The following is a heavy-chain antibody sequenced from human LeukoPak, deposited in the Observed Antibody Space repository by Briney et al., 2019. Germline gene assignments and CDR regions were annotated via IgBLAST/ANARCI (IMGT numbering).Heavy chain of an antibody. CDR2: FDPEDGET. Sequence: XVSGYTLTELSMHWVRQAPGKGLEWMGGFDPEDGETIYAQKFQGRVTMTEDTSTDTAYMELSSLRSEDTAVYYCATPRPAAMSGYYYYGMDVWGKGTTVTVSS. CDR3: ATPRPAAMSGYYYYGMDV. J-gene: IGHJ6*04. D-gene: IGHD2-2*01. CDR1: GYTLTELS. V-gene: IGHV1-24*01.